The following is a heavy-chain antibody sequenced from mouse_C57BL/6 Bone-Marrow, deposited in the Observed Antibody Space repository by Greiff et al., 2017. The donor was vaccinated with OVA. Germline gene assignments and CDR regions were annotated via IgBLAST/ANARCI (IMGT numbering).Heavy chain of an antibody. D-gene: IGHD2-2*01. CDR2: ISYDGSN. CDR3: ARARGYDGVDY. Sequence: EVQVVESGPGLVKPSQSLSLTCSVTGYSITSGYYWNWIRQFPGNKLEWMGYISYDGSNNYNPSLKNRISITRDTSKNQFFLKLNSVTTEDTATYYCARARGYDGVDYWGQGTTLTVSS. V-gene: IGHV3-6*01. J-gene: IGHJ2*01. CDR1: GYSITSGYY.